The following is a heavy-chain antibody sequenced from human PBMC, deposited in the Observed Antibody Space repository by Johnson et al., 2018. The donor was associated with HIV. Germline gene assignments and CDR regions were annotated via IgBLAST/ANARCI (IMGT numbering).Heavy chain of an antibody. CDR2: IKRNADGGTT. V-gene: IGHV3-15*01. Sequence: VQLVESGGGLVKPGGSLRLSCAASGFTFTNAWMTWVRQAPGKGLEWVGRIKRNADGGTTDYAAPVKGRFTISRDDSNNTLVLQMHGLKTEDTAVYYCTTDQVGRSYGGKLHIWCQGTVVTVTT. CDR3: TTDQVGRSYGGKLHI. CDR1: GFTFTNAW. J-gene: IGHJ3*02. D-gene: IGHD3-10*01.